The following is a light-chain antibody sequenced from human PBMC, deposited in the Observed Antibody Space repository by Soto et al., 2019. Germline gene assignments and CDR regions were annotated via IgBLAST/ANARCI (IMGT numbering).Light chain of an antibody. CDR2: WAS. V-gene: IGKV4-1*01. CDR3: QQYYSTPRT. Sequence: DIVMTQSPDSLAVSLGERATINCKSSQSVLYSSNNKNYLAWYQQKPGQPPKLLIYWASTRESGVPDRFSGNGSETDFTLTIRRLQAEDVAVYYCQQYYSTPRTFGQGTKVEIK. CDR1: QSVLYSSNNKNY. J-gene: IGKJ1*01.